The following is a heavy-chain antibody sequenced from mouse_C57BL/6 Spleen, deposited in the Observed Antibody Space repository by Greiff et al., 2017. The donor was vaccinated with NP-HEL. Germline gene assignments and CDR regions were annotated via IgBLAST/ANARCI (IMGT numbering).Heavy chain of an antibody. CDR2: ISDGGSYT. V-gene: IGHV5-4*01. Sequence: VQLKESGGGLVKPGGSLKLSCAASGFTFSSYAMSWVRQTPEKRLEWVATISDGGSYTYYPDNVKGRFTISRDNAKNNLYLQMSHLKSEDTAMYYCARDPFYYYGSSLWYFDVWGTGTTVTVSS. D-gene: IGHD1-1*01. CDR3: ARDPFYYYGSSLWYFDV. CDR1: GFTFSSYA. J-gene: IGHJ1*03.